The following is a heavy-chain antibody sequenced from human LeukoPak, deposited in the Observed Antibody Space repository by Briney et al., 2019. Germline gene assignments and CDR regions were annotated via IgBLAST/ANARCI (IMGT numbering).Heavy chain of an antibody. J-gene: IGHJ4*02. D-gene: IGHD6-13*01. CDR3: ARGVLAAAGQPYYFDY. V-gene: IGHV1-69*13. Sequence: SVKVSCKASGGTFSSYAISWVRQAPGQGLEWVGGIIPIFGTANYAQKFQGRVTITADESTSTAYMELSSLRSEDTAVYYCARGVLAAAGQPYYFDYWGQGTLVTVSS. CDR2: IIPIFGTA. CDR1: GGTFSSYA.